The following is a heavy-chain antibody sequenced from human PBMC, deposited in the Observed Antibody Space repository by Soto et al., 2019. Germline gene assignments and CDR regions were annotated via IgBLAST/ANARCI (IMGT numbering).Heavy chain of an antibody. Sequence: PGGSLRLSCAASGFTFSSYAMSWVRQAPGKGLEWVSAISGSGGSTYYADSVKGRFTISRDNSKNTLYLQMNSLRAEETAVYYCAKESRIAAIPVPGYFDYWGQGTMVTV. CDR3: AKESRIAAIPVPGYFDY. D-gene: IGHD6-6*01. CDR1: GFTFSSYA. V-gene: IGHV3-23*01. J-gene: IGHJ4*02. CDR2: ISGSGGST.